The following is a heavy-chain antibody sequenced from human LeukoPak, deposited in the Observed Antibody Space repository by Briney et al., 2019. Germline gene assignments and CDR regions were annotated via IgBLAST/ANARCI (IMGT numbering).Heavy chain of an antibody. CDR2: IYHSGST. Sequence: SQTLSLACAVSGASISSGGYSRSWIRQPPGKGLEWIGYIYHSGSTYYNPSLKSRVTISVDRSKNQFSLKLSSVTAADTAVYYCARGDSSGYYLNAFDIWGQGTMVTVSS. D-gene: IGHD3-22*01. J-gene: IGHJ3*02. CDR1: GASISSGGYS. V-gene: IGHV4-30-2*01. CDR3: ARGDSSGYYLNAFDI.